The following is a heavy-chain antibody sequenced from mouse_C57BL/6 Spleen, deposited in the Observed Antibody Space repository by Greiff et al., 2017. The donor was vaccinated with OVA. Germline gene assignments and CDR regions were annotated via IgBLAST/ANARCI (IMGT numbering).Heavy chain of an antibody. J-gene: IGHJ4*01. CDR1: GYTFTSYW. CDR2: IYPSDSET. V-gene: IGHV1-61*01. D-gene: IGHD2-5*01. Sequence: VQLQQPGAELVRPGSSVKLSCKASGYTFTSYWMDWVKQRPGQGLEWIGNIYPSDSETHYNQKFKDKATLTVDKSSSTAYMQFSSLTSEDSAIYYCARSDYYSNYGGYAMDYWGQGTSVTVSS. CDR3: ARSDYYSNYGGYAMDY.